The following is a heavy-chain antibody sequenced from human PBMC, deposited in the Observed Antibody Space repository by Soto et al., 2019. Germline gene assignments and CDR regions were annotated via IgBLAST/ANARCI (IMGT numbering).Heavy chain of an antibody. D-gene: IGHD2-2*01. Sequence: EVQLVESGGGLVQPGESLRLSCAAAGFTFSRHSMNWVRQAPGKGLEWVSYISSSSSTIYYTDSVKGRFTISSDNAKNSLYLQMNSLTAEDTAVYYCERDYADAYQGDVWGQGAMVTVSS. V-gene: IGHV3-48*01. CDR1: GFTFSRHS. CDR3: ERDYADAYQGDV. CDR2: ISSSSSTI. J-gene: IGHJ6*02.